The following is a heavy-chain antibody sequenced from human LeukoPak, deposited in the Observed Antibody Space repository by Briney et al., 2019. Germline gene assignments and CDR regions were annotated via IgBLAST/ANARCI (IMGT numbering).Heavy chain of an antibody. J-gene: IGHJ1*01. CDR1: GFTFDDYA. D-gene: IGHD1-1*01. V-gene: IGHV3-43*02. CDR2: ITGNGGGT. CDR3: AKGRDTTGYER. Sequence: PGGSLRLSCVASGFTFDDYAMHWVRQAPGKGLEWVSFITGNGGGTYYADSVKGRFTISRDNSKNSLSLQMNGLRNEDTALYYCAKGRDTTGYERWGQGTLVIVSS.